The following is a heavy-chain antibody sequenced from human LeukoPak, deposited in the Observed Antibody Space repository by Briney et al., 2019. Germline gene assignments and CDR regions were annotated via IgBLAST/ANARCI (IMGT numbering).Heavy chain of an antibody. D-gene: IGHD1-26*01. J-gene: IGHJ4*02. V-gene: IGHV3-33*01. CDR1: GFTFSSYG. Sequence: PGGSLRLSCAASGFTFSSYGIHWVRQAPGKGLEWVAVIWYDGSNKYYADSVKGRFTISRDNSKNTLYLQMNSLRAEDTAVYYCASGSGSLPNWGQGTLVTVSS. CDR3: ASGSGSLPN. CDR2: IWYDGSNK.